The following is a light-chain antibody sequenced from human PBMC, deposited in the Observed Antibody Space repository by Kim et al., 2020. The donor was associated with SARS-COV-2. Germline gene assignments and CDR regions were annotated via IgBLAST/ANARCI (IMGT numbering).Light chain of an antibody. CDR3: QQYDRRLS. Sequence: LSASVGDRVTITCQASQDIDNNLNWYQQKAGKAPKLLIYDASNLAIGVPSRFSGSGSGTEFTFTITSLQPEDIATYYCQQYDRRLSFGQGTKLEIK. J-gene: IGKJ2*03. CDR2: DAS. CDR1: QDIDNN. V-gene: IGKV1-33*01.